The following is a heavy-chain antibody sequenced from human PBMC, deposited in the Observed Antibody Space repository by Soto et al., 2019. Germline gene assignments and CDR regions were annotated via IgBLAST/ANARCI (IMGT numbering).Heavy chain of an antibody. CDR3: AKGSSGYPYYGMDV. V-gene: IGHV3-23*01. Sequence: GGSLRRSCAASGFSLSSYGSSCVRQAPRKGLEWVSAISGSGGSTYYAESVKGRFTISRDNSKSTLYLQMNSLRAEDTAVYYCAKGSSGYPYYGMDVWGQGTTVTVSS. CDR2: ISGSGGST. CDR1: GFSLSSYG. J-gene: IGHJ6*02. D-gene: IGHD3-22*01.